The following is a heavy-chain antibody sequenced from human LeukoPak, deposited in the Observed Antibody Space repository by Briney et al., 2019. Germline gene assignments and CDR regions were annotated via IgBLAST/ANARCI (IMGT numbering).Heavy chain of an antibody. V-gene: IGHV4-31*03. D-gene: IGHD5-18*01. CDR1: GGSISSGGYY. Sequence: SETLSLTCTVSGGSISSGGYYWSWIRQHPGTGLEWIGYIYYSGSTYYNPSLKSRVTISVDTSKNQFSLKLSSVTAADTAVYYCARAPSARQLWLWESGYFDYWGQGTLVTVSS. CDR3: ARAPSARQLWLWESGYFDY. J-gene: IGHJ4*02. CDR2: IYYSGST.